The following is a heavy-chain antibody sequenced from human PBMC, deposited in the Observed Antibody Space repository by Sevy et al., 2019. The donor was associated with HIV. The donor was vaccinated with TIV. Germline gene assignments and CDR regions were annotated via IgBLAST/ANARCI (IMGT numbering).Heavy chain of an antibody. V-gene: IGHV3-11*01. J-gene: IGHJ4*02. CDR2: ISSSGSTI. CDR3: AKDWGTTAISDY. D-gene: IGHD3-16*01. CDR1: GFTFSDYY. Sequence: GGSLRLSCAASGFTFSDYYMSWIRQAPGKGLEWVSYISSSGSTIYYADSVKGRFTISRDNAKNSLYLQMNSLRADDTAVYYCAKDWGTTAISDYWGQGTLVTVSS.